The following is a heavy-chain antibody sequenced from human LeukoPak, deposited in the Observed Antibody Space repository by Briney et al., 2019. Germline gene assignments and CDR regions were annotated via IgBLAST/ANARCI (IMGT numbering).Heavy chain of an antibody. CDR1: GFNFFDSD. V-gene: IGHV3-7*01. J-gene: IGHJ5*02. CDR2: IHPEGNEI. Sequence: GGSLRLSCATSGFNFFDSDMAWVRQAPGKGLEWVANIHPEGNEIYHVESVKGRFTISRDNAKNLLFLQMNGLRDEDTGVYYCRRGHYDDFTWEPGTLVTVCS. D-gene: IGHD4-17*01. CDR3: RRGHYDDFT.